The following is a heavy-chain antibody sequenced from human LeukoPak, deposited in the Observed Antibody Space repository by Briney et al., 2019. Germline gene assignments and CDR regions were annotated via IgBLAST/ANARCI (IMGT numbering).Heavy chain of an antibody. D-gene: IGHD3-10*01. J-gene: IGHJ6*03. CDR1: GFTFSSYE. CDR3: ARVDYGSGSYGYYYYYYMDV. V-gene: IGHV3-21*01. Sequence: PGGSLRLSCAASGFTFSSYEMNWVRQAPGKGLEWVSSISSRGSYIYYADSVKGRFTISRDNAENSLYLQMNSLRAEDRAVYYCARVDYGSGSYGYYYYYYMDVWGKGTTVTISS. CDR2: ISSRGSYI.